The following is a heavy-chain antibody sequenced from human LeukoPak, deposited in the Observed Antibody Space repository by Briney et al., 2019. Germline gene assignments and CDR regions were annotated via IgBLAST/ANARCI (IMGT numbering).Heavy chain of an antibody. CDR1: GYTFTSYA. D-gene: IGHD1-26*01. V-gene: IGHV1-69*04. CDR2: IIPILGIA. CDR3: ARVGATLYDYFDY. Sequence: SVKVSCKASGYTFTSYAISWVRQAPGQGLEWMGRIIPILGIANYAQKFQGRVTMTRDTSTSTVYMELSSLRSEDTAVYYCARVGATLYDYFDYWGQGTLVTVSS. J-gene: IGHJ4*02.